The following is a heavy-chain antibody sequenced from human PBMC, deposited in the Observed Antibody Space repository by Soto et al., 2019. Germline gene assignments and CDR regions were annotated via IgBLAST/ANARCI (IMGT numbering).Heavy chain of an antibody. CDR3: ARGLRYYGSGMYYYYYGMDV. V-gene: IGHV4-30-4*01. CDR1: GGSISSGDYY. Sequence: NPSETLSLTCTVSGGSISSGDYYWSWIRQPPGKGLEWIGYIYYSGSTYYNPSLKSRVTISVDTSKNQFSLKLSSVTAADTAVYYCARGLRYYGSGMYYYYYGMDVWGQGTTVTVSS. CDR2: IYYSGST. J-gene: IGHJ6*02. D-gene: IGHD3-10*01.